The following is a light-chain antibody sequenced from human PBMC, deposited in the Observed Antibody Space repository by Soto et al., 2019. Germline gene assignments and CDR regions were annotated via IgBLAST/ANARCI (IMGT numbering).Light chain of an antibody. CDR2: FGS. V-gene: IGKV2-28*01. CDR3: MQALHTPPWT. J-gene: IGKJ1*01. Sequence: DIVMTQSPLSLSVTPGEPASISCRSSQSLLQTNGYNYLDWYLQTPGQSPQLLIYFGSNRASGVPARFSGSGSGTDFTLTISRVEAEDGGVYYCMQALHTPPWTFGQGTRVEI. CDR1: QSLLQTNGYNY.